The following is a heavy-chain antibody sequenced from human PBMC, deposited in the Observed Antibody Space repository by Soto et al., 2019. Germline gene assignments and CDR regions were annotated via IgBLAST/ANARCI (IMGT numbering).Heavy chain of an antibody. CDR1: GGTFGSYS. V-gene: IGHV1-69*06. CDR3: AGGYGYSGALDY. D-gene: IGHD5-12*01. Sequence: QVQLVQSGAEVKRPASSVKVACKASGGTFGSYSIAWVRQAPGQGLEWMGYIIPIFSTANYAQKFQGRVTISADRSTSTTYMDLISLTSEDTAVYYCAGGYGYSGALDYWGQGTQVTVSS. CDR2: IIPIFSTA. J-gene: IGHJ4*02.